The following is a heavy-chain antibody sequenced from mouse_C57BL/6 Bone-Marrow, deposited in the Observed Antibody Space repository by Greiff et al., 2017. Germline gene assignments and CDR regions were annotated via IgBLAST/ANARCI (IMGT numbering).Heavy chain of an antibody. J-gene: IGHJ4*01. Sequence: EVKLMESGGGLVKPGGSLKLSCAASGFTFSSYAMSWVRQTPEKRLEWVATISDGGSYTYYPDNVKGRFTISRDNAKNNLYLQMSHLKSEDTAMYYCARGRGMDYGGQGTSVTVSS. CDR1: GFTFSSYA. CDR3: ARGRGMDY. CDR2: ISDGGSYT. V-gene: IGHV5-4*03.